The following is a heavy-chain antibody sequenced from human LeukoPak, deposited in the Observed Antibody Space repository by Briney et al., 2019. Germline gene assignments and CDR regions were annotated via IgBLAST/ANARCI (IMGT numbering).Heavy chain of an antibody. Sequence: GGSLRLSCAASGFTVSSNYMSWARQAPGKGLEWVSSISSGSSYIYYADSVNGRFTISRDNARNSPYLLMNSLRAEDTAIYYCARDRGSDTSGYEDFDYWGQGTLVTVSS. CDR1: GFTVSSNY. D-gene: IGHD3-22*01. CDR2: ISSGSSYI. J-gene: IGHJ4*02. V-gene: IGHV3-21*01. CDR3: ARDRGSDTSGYEDFDY.